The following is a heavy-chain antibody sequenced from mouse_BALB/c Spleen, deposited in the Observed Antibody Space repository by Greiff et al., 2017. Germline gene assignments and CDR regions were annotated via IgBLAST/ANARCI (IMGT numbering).Heavy chain of an antibody. CDR2: IYPGDGDT. J-gene: IGHJ3*01. V-gene: IGHV1-80*01. CDR1: GYAFSSYW. D-gene: IGHD1-1*01. CDR3: ARKAYGSRGAWFAY. Sequence: QVQLQQSGAELVRPGSSVKISCKASGYAFSSYWMNWVKQRPGQGLEWIGQIYPGDGDTNYNGKFKGKATLTADKSSSTAYMQLSSLTSEDSAVYFCARKAYGSRGAWFAYWGQGTLGTVSA.